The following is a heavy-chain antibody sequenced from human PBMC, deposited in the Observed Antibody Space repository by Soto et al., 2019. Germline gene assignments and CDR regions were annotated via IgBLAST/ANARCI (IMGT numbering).Heavy chain of an antibody. Sequence: EVQLLESGGDLVQPGGSLRLSCAASGFTFSSYAMSWVRQAPGKGLEWVSALSAGGTSAYYTVSVEGRFTISRDNSKNILYLQMNSLKADDAAVYYSSRGTYGDYDFWGQGTLVTVSS. CDR1: GFTFSSYA. V-gene: IGHV3-23*01. CDR2: LSAGGTSA. CDR3: SRGTYGDYDF. D-gene: IGHD4-17*01. J-gene: IGHJ4*02.